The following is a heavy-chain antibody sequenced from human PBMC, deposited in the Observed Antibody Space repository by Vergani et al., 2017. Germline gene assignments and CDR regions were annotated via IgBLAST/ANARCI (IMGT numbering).Heavy chain of an antibody. CDR1: GGSFRGYY. CDR2: INHSGST. CDR3: ASLMTRVVVPAASRDV. Sequence: QVQLQQWGAGLLKPSETLSLTCAVYGGSFRGYYWSWTRQPTGKGLEWIGEINHSGSTNYNPSLKSRVTISVDTSKNQFSLKLSSVTAADTAVYYCASLMTRVVVPAASRDVWGKGTTVTVSS. J-gene: IGHJ6*04. V-gene: IGHV4-34*01. D-gene: IGHD2-2*01.